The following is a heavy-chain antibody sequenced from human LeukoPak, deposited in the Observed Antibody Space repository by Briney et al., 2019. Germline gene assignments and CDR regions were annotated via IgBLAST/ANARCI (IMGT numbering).Heavy chain of an antibody. D-gene: IGHD5-24*01. V-gene: IGHV1-69*05. CDR2: IIPIFGTA. CDR1: GATFSSYA. Sequence: ASGKVSGKASGATFSSYAISWVRQAPGQGLEGMGRIIPIFGTANYARKFQGRVTITTDESTSTAYMELSSLRSEDTAVYYCARGEVDGYNSLDYWGQGTLVTVSS. CDR3: ARGEVDGYNSLDY. J-gene: IGHJ4*02.